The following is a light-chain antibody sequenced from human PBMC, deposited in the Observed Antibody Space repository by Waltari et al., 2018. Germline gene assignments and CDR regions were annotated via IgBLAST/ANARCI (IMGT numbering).Light chain of an antibody. V-gene: IGLV2-14*01. Sequence: QSALTQPASVSGSPGQSITISCPGTSSDVGAYTFVSLYQQPPGKAPHLIIYEVSERPPGVSNRFSGSKSDNTASLTISGLQAEDEADYYCSSYTTSTAPGVFGAGTKVTVL. CDR3: SSYTTSTAPGV. CDR1: SSDVGAYTF. J-gene: IGLJ1*01. CDR2: EVS.